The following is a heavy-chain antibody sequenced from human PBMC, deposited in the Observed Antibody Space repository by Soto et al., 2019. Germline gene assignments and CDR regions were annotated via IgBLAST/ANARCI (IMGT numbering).Heavy chain of an antibody. CDR1: GGTFSNYG. Sequence: QVQLVQYWAEVKKPGSSVKVSCKSSGGTFSNYGFSWVRQAPGQGLECMGVIVPIFGAEHPQKFQGRVTINADESTNTVFTKLRGMRSEDTAVYYCARGGSDYEGSGYYQGHVWGQGTTVTV. D-gene: IGHD3-22*01. CDR2: IVPIFGA. J-gene: IGHJ6*02. CDR3: ARGGSDYEGSGYYQGHV. V-gene: IGHV1-69*12.